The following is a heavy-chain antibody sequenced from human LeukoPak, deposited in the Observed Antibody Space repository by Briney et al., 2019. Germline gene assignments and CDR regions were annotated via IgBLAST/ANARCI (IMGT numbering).Heavy chain of an antibody. CDR1: GFTFSTYG. D-gene: IGHD1-26*01. V-gene: IGHV3-30*02. CDR2: IRYDGSNE. CDR3: AKNRYSGSYRVFLDY. Sequence: PGGSLRLSCAVSGFTFSTYGIHWVRQAPGKGLEWVAFIRYDGSNEHYADSVKGRFTISRDNSKNTLYLQMNSLRAEDTAVYYCAKNRYSGSYRVFLDYWGQGTLVTVSS. J-gene: IGHJ4*02.